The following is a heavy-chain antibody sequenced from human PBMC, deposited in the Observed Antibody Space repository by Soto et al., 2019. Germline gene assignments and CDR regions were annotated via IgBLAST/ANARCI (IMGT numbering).Heavy chain of an antibody. CDR1: GGSICSYY. V-gene: IGHV4-59*08. CDR2: IYYSGST. J-gene: IGHJ4*02. Sequence: ETLSPTCTVSGGSICSYYWSWIRQPPGKGLEWIGYIYYSGSTNYNPSLKSRVTISVDTSKNQFSLKLSSVTAADTAVYYCARPSNYYDSSAPFDYWGQGTLVTVSS. CDR3: ARPSNYYDSSAPFDY. D-gene: IGHD3-22*01.